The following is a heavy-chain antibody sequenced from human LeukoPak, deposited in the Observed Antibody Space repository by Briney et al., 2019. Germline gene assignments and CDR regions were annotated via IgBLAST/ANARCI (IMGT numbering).Heavy chain of an antibody. Sequence: GRSLRLSCAASGFTFSSYAMHWVRQAPAKGLEWVAVISYDGSNKYYADSVKGRFTISRDNSKNTLYLQMNSLRAEDTAVYYCVRSGNYYYYYMDVWGKGTTVTVSS. CDR1: GFTFSSYA. CDR3: VRSGNYYYYYMDV. D-gene: IGHD3-10*01. V-gene: IGHV3-30*04. CDR2: ISYDGSNK. J-gene: IGHJ6*03.